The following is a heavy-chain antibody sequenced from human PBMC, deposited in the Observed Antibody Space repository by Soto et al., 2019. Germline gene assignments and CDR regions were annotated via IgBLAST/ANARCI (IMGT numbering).Heavy chain of an antibody. CDR2: MYYSVST. CDR3: ARDPTWLHYGMEA. CDR1: GGSVSSGNYY. Sequence: PSETLSLTCPVSGGSVSSGNYYWSWIPHPPGKGLEWIGYMYYSVSTNYNPSLKSRVTISVATSKNHISLKLSSVSAADKAVYYCARDPTWLHYGMEAWGQGTPVNVSS. D-gene: IGHD5-12*01. V-gene: IGHV4-61*03. J-gene: IGHJ6*02.